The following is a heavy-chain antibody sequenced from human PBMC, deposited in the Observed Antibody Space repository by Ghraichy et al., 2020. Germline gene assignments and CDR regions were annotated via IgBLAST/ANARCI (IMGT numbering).Heavy chain of an antibody. CDR1: GFTFSNYD. CDR2: ISTAGDP. D-gene: IGHD3-10*01. J-gene: IGHJ2*01. Sequence: GGSLRLSCAASGFTFSNYDMHWVRQATGKGLEWVSGISTAGDPHYPDSVKGRFTISRDNAKNSLYLQMNSLRAGDTAVFYCAREIYGPRHWYFDLWGRGILVTVSS. CDR3: AREIYGPRHWYFDL. V-gene: IGHV3-13*05.